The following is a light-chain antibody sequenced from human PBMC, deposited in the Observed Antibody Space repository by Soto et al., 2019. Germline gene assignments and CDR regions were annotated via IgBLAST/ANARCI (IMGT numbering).Light chain of an antibody. CDR2: EVS. CDR3: SSYTSSSTGV. CDR1: SSDVGGYNY. Sequence: QSALTQPASVSGSPGQSITISCTGTSSDVGGYNYVSWYQQHPGKAPKLMIYEVSNRPSGVSNRFSGSKSGNTASLTISGLQAEDEDDYHCSSYTSSSTGVFGGGTKLTVL. V-gene: IGLV2-14*01. J-gene: IGLJ3*02.